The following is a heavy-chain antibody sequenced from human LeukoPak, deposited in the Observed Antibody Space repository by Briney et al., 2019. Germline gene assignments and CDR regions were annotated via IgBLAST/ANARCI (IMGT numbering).Heavy chain of an antibody. J-gene: IGHJ4*02. CDR2: IIPIFGTA. Sequence: ASVKVSCKASGGTFSSHAISWVRQAPGQGLEWMGGIIPIFGTANYAQKFQGRVTMTRDMSTSTVYMELSSLRSEDTAVYYCARLKYSSSPGLGYWGQGTLVTVSS. CDR3: ARLKYSSSPGLGY. D-gene: IGHD6-6*01. CDR1: GGTFSSHA. V-gene: IGHV1-69*05.